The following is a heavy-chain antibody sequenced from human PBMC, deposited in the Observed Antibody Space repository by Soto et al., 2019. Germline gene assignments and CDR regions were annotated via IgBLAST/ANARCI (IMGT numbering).Heavy chain of an antibody. D-gene: IGHD5-18*01. V-gene: IGHV3-48*03. CDR1: GFIFSNYE. CDR3: VREGTKLWMMTFDY. CDR2: ISSSGSLT. J-gene: IGHJ4*02. Sequence: PGGSLRLSCAASGFIFSNYEMNWVRQAPGKGLEWIAFISSSGSLTYYADSVKGRFKISRDKANNSLSLQMHSLRAEDTAVYYCVREGTKLWMMTFDYWGQGNVVTVSS.